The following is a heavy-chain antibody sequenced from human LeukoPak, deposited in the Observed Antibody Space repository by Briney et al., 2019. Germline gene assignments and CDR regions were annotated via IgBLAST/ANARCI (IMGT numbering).Heavy chain of an antibody. J-gene: IGHJ4*02. CDR2: IYHSGST. V-gene: IGHV4-38-2*02. D-gene: IGHD6-13*01. CDR3: ARSRPTWTDSSWYDLDY. Sequence: PSETLSLTCTVSGYSISSGYYWGWIRQPPGQGLEWIGSIYHSGSTYYNPSLKSRVTISVDTSKNQFSLKLSSVTAADTAVYYCARSRPTWTDSSWYDLDYWGQGTLVTVSS. CDR1: GYSISSGYY.